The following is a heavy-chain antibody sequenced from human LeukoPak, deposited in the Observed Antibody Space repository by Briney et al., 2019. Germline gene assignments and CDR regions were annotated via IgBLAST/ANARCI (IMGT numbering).Heavy chain of an antibody. CDR2: IYPGDSDT. Sequence: GESLQISCRYSGYSFSSYWFGWVRPMPGKGLEWIGVIYPGDSDTRYSPSFEGQVTISGDKSTSSAFRQWRSLRALDTAMYYCARRSYEGSTSAFDIWGQGTMVIVSA. D-gene: IGHD2/OR15-2a*01. CDR1: GYSFSSYW. CDR3: ARRSYEGSTSAFDI. J-gene: IGHJ3*02. V-gene: IGHV5-51*01.